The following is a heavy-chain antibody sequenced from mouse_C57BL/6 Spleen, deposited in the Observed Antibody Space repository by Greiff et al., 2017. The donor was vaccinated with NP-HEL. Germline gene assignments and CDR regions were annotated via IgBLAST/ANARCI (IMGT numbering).Heavy chain of an antibody. CDR2: IYPGNSDT. D-gene: IGHD1-1*01. J-gene: IGHJ4*01. Sequence: EVQLQQSGTVLARPGASVKMSCKTSGYTFTSYWMHWVKQRPGQGLEWIGAIYPGNSDTSYNQKFKGKAKLTAVTSASTAYMELSSLTHEDSAVYYCTGGGGLLYGDAMDYWGQGTSVTVSS. V-gene: IGHV1-5*01. CDR1: GYTFTSYW. CDR3: TGGGGLLYGDAMDY.